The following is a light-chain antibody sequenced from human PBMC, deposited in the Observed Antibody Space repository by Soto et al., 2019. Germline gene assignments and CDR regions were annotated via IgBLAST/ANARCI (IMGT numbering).Light chain of an antibody. CDR2: DAY. V-gene: IGKV3-15*01. CDR1: QSVSSH. Sequence: EIVMTQSPATLSVSPGEGATVSCRASQSVSSHLAWYQHKPGQAHRLLFYDAYTRATGILARFSGSGSGTEFTLTIRSLQSEDFAVYYCKHYHGWPITFGQGTRLEIK. J-gene: IGKJ5*01. CDR3: KHYHGWPIT.